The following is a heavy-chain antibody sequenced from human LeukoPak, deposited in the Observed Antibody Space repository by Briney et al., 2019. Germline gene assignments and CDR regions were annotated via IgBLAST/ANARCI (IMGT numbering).Heavy chain of an antibody. J-gene: IGHJ4*02. V-gene: IGHV3-73*01. CDR3: TRQWATAGVRPLDFDY. D-gene: IGHD6-13*01. CDR2: IRSKADNYAT. CDR1: GFTFSGST. Sequence: GGSLRLSCAASGFTFSGSTMQWVRQASGEGLEWVGGIRSKADNYATAYGASVKGRFTISRDDSENTAYLQMSSLKTEDTAVYYCTRQWATAGVRPLDFDYWGRGTLVTV.